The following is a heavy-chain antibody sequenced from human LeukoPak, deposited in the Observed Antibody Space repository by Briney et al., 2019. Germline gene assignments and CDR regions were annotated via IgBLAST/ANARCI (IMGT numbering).Heavy chain of an antibody. CDR3: AKGGQLGYCSGGSCYYYYGMDV. J-gene: IGHJ6*02. D-gene: IGHD2-15*01. CDR2: ISWDGGST. V-gene: IGHV3-43*01. Sequence: GGSLRLSCAASGFTFDDYTMHWVRQAPGKGLEWVSLISWDGGSTYYADSVKGRFTISRDDSKNSLYLQMNSLRTEDTALYYCAKGGQLGYCSGGSCYYYYGMDVWGQGTTVTVSS. CDR1: GFTFDDYT.